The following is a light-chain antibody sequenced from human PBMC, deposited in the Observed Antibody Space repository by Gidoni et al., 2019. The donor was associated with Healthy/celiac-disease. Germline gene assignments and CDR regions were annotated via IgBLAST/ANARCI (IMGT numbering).Light chain of an antibody. Sequence: DIQMTQSPSSLSASVGDRVTITCRASQGISTYLAWYQQKPGKVPKLLIYVASTLQSGVPSRFSGSGSGTDFTLTISSLQPEDVATYYCQKYNSAPRTFGQGTKVEIK. CDR2: VAS. CDR3: QKYNSAPRT. CDR1: QGISTY. J-gene: IGKJ1*01. V-gene: IGKV1-27*01.